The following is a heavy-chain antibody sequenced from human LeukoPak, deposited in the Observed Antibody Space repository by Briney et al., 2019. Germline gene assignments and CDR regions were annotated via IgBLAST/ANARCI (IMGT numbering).Heavy chain of an antibody. Sequence: PSETLSLTCAVYGGSFSGYYWSWIRQPPGKGLEWIGEINHSGSTNYNPSLKSRVTISVDTSKNQFSLKLSSVIAADTAVYYCARYSAAAASYFDYWGQGTLVTVSS. CDR3: ARYSAAAASYFDY. D-gene: IGHD6-13*01. CDR2: INHSGST. J-gene: IGHJ4*02. CDR1: GGSFSGYY. V-gene: IGHV4-34*01.